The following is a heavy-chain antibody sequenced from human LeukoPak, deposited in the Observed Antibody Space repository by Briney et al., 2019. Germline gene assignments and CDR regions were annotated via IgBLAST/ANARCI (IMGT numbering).Heavy chain of an antibody. D-gene: IGHD1-26*01. Sequence: QAGGSLRLSCAASGFTFSSYNMNWVRQAPGTGLEWVSYISSSSSTIYYADSVKGRFTISRDNAKNLLYLQMNSLRAEDTAVYYCAREGTIVGDGYFQLWGQGTLVTVSS. CDR2: ISSSSSTI. V-gene: IGHV3-48*01. CDR3: AREGTIVGDGYFQL. CDR1: GFTFSSYN. J-gene: IGHJ1*01.